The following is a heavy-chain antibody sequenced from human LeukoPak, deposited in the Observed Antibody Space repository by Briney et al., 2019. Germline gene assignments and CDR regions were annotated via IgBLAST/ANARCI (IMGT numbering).Heavy chain of an antibody. J-gene: IGHJ4*02. CDR2: ISSSSTYT. D-gene: IGHD6-13*01. V-gene: IGHV3-11*06. CDR1: GFTFSDYY. Sequence: GGSLRLSRAASGFTFSDYYMSWIRQAPGKGLEWVSYISSSSTYTTYADSVKGRFTISRDNAKNSLYLQMNSLRGEDTAVYYCARLGSIAAAGTPDYWGQGTLVTVSS. CDR3: ARLGSIAAAGTPDY.